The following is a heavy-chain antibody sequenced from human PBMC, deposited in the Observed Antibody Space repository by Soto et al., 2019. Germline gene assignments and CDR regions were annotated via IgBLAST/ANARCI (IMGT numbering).Heavy chain of an antibody. V-gene: IGHV4-59*11. CDR3: ARVGERWQYFDWFYYVDS. J-gene: IGHJ4*02. D-gene: IGHD3-9*01. CDR1: GVSIVGRY. Sequence: PAESLTRTSAVSGVSIVGRYWGWIRQPPGKGLEWIGYVYYRGSSTSNPSLKSRVTISADTSKNQLSLKVRSVTAADTAVYYCARVGERWQYFDWFYYVDSWGQGALVTVS. CDR2: VYYRGSS.